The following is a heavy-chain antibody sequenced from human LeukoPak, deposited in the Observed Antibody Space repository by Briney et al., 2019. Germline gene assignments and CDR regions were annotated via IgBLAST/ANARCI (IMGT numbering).Heavy chain of an antibody. V-gene: IGHV3-23*01. CDR1: GFTFSSYA. CDR2: ISGSGGST. CDR3: AKGNIVLMVYAPSVDY. J-gene: IGHJ4*02. Sequence: EGSLRLSCAASGFTFSSYAMSWVRQAPGKGLEWVSAISGSGGSTYYADSVKGRFTISRDNSKNTLYLQMNSLRAEDTAVYYCAKGNIVLMVYAPSVDYWGQGTLVTVSS. D-gene: IGHD2-8*01.